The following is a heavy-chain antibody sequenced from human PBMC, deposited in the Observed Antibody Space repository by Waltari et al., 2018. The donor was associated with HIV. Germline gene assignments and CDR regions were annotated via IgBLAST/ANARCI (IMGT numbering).Heavy chain of an antibody. Sequence: QVQLVQSGAEVKKPGASVKVSCKASGYTFTSYAISWVRQAPGQGLEWMGWISSYHGNTNYAQHLQGRVTLTTDTSTSTAYMELRSLRSDDTAVYFCARVAQYQYDFWSGYRFDYWGQGTLVTVSS. CDR3: ARVAQYQYDFWSGYRFDY. D-gene: IGHD3-3*01. CDR2: ISSYHGNT. V-gene: IGHV1-18*01. J-gene: IGHJ4*02. CDR1: GYTFTSYA.